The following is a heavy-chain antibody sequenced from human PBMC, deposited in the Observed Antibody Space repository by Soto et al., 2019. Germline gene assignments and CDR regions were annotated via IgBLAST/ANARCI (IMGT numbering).Heavy chain of an antibody. J-gene: IGHJ4*02. CDR1: GSTFSNYG. D-gene: IGHD2-2*01. Sequence: VQLVESGGGVVQPGTSLRLSCVASGSTFSNYGMHWVRQAPGKGPQWVAVIWYDGSNKSYGESVKGRFTISRDNSKNTLYLEIKSLRAEATAVYYGAIDGGCHGRSYFDSWGQGSRVIVSS. CDR3: AIDGGCHGRSYFDS. V-gene: IGHV3-33*01. CDR2: IWYDGSNK.